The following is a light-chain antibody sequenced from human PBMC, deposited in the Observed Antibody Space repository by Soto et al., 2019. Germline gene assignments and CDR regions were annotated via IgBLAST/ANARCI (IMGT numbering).Light chain of an antibody. CDR2: DAS. Sequence: EIVMTQSPATLSVSPGERATLSCRASQSVSSNLAWYQQKPGQAPRVLIYDASNRATGIPARFSGSGSGTDFTLTISSLEPEDFAVYYCQQRWTFGQGTKVDIK. CDR1: QSVSSN. CDR3: QQRWT. V-gene: IGKV3-11*01. J-gene: IGKJ1*01.